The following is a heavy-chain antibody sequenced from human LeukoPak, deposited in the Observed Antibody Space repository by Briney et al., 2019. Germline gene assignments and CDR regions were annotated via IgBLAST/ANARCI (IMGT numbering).Heavy chain of an antibody. Sequence: SETLSLTCAVSGYSISSGYYCGWIRPPPGKGLEWIGSIYHSGSTYYNPSLKSRVTISVDTSKNQFSLKLRSVTAADTAVYYCARAKDRYSSSWEYFDYWGQGTLVTVSS. J-gene: IGHJ4*02. V-gene: IGHV4-38-2*01. CDR3: ARAKDRYSSSWEYFDY. CDR1: GYSISSGYY. D-gene: IGHD6-13*01. CDR2: IYHSGST.